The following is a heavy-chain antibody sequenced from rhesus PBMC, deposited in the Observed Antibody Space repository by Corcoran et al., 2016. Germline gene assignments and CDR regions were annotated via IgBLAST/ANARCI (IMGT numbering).Heavy chain of an antibody. J-gene: IGHJ4*01. CDR3: ASAPWLTTSFDY. V-gene: IGHV4-169*01. D-gene: IGHD4-17*01. Sequence: LPLPASGPGLVQPSEPLSVPCAVSVGSISRRYWRWIRQAPGQGLEWIGYIYGSGSSTNYNPSLKSRVTLSVDTSKNQLSLKLSSVTAADTAVYYCASAPWLTTSFDYWGQGVLVTVSS. CDR1: VGSISRRY. CDR2: IYGSGSST.